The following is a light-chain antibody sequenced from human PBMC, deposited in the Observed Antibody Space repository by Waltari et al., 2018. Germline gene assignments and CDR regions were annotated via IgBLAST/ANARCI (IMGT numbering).Light chain of an antibody. Sequence: IQLTQSPSSLSAYVGDRGTITCRASQGISSYLAWYQQNPGKAPELLIYAASTLQSGVPSRFSSSRSGTYFTLTLSSLQPEEFATYYWQQLNSYPITCGQGTLPEIK. J-gene: IGKJ5*01. CDR2: AAS. V-gene: IGKV1-9*01. CDR1: QGISSY. CDR3: QQLNSYPIT.